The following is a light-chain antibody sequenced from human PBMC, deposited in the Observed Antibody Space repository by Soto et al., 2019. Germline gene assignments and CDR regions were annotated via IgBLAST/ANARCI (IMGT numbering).Light chain of an antibody. CDR1: QSINKNY. V-gene: IGKV3-20*01. Sequence: EIALTQSPGTLSLSPGERATLSCRASQSINKNYLDCYQPKRGQAPSRRIYGASTRATGIPDRISGSGSGTDFTLTISRLEPEEFAVYYCQQYGSSGSFGQGTKVDIK. CDR2: GAS. J-gene: IGKJ1*01. CDR3: QQYGSSGS.